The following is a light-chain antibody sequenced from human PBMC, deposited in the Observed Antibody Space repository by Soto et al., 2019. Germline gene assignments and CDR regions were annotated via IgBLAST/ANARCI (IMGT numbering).Light chain of an antibody. Sequence: EIVLTQSPATLSLSPGERATLSCRASQSVSSYLAWYQQKPGQAPRLLIYDASNRATGIPARFSGSGTGTDFTLTIISPEPEAVAIDYCQQRSNWPPVTFGGGTKVEIK. CDR3: QQRSNWPPVT. V-gene: IGKV3-11*01. J-gene: IGKJ4*01. CDR1: QSVSSY. CDR2: DAS.